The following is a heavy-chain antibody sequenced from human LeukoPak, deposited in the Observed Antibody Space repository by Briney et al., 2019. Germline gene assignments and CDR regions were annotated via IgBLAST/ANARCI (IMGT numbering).Heavy chain of an antibody. D-gene: IGHD6-13*01. CDR1: GFTFSSYA. Sequence: GGSLRLSCAASGFTFSSYAMSWVRQAPGKGLEWVSAISGSGGSTYYADSVKGRFTISGDNSKHTLYLQMNSLRDEDTAVYYCARDPRGSHNYYYYMDVWGKGTTVTVSS. CDR3: ARDPRGSHNYYYYMDV. CDR2: ISGSGGST. J-gene: IGHJ6*03. V-gene: IGHV3-23*01.